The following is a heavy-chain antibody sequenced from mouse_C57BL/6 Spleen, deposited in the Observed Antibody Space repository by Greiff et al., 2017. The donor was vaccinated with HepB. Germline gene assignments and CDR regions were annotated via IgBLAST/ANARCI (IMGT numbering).Heavy chain of an antibody. Sequence: QVQLQQSGTELVKPGASVKLSCKASGYTFTSYWMHWVKQRPGQGLEWIGNINPSNGGTNYNEKFKSKATLTVDKSSSTAYMQLSSLTSEDSAVYYCARSPNWEGYAMDYWGQGTSVTVSS. CDR2: INPSNGGT. CDR1: GYTFTSYW. CDR3: ARSPNWEGYAMDY. J-gene: IGHJ4*01. V-gene: IGHV1-53*01. D-gene: IGHD4-1*01.